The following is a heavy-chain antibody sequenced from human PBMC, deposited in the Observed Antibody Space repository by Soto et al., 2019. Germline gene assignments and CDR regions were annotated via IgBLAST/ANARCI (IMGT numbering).Heavy chain of an antibody. Sequence: QVQLVQSGADVKKPGASVKVSCKASGYAFTNYGISWVRQAPGQGLGWMGWISAYYGKTNYAQELQGRVTMTTDTSTSTAYMELRSLRSDDTAVYYCASDIVVVPAAIPHPFDYWGQGTLVTVSS. V-gene: IGHV1-18*01. CDR2: ISAYYGKT. D-gene: IGHD2-2*01. J-gene: IGHJ4*02. CDR3: ASDIVVVPAAIPHPFDY. CDR1: GYAFTNYG.